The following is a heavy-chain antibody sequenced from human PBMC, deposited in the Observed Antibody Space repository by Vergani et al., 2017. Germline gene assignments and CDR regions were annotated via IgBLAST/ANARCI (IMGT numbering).Heavy chain of an antibody. CDR1: GFTFSSYS. V-gene: IGHV3-21*01. CDR3: ARDYQDSYYDSSGYNDAFDI. CDR2: ISSSSSYI. D-gene: IGHD3-22*01. Sequence: EVQLVESGGGLVKPGGSLRLSCAASGFTFSSYSMNWVRQAPGNGLEWVSSISSSSSYIYYADSVKGRFTISRDNAKNSLYLQMNSLRAEETAVYYCARDYQDSYYDSSGYNDAFDIWGQGTMVTVSS. J-gene: IGHJ3*02.